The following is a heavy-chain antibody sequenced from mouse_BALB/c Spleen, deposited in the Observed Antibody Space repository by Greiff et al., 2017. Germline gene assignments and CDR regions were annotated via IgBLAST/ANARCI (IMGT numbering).Heavy chain of an antibody. Sequence: EVKLMESGGDLVKPGGSLKLSCAASGFTFSSYGMSWVRQTPDKRLEWVATISSGGSYTYYPDSVKGRFTISRDNAKNTLYLQMSSLKSEDTAMYYCARQDYDEGGYAMDYWGQGTSVTVSS. J-gene: IGHJ4*01. CDR3: ARQDYDEGGYAMDY. CDR2: ISSGGSYT. V-gene: IGHV5-6*01. D-gene: IGHD2-4*01. CDR1: GFTFSSYG.